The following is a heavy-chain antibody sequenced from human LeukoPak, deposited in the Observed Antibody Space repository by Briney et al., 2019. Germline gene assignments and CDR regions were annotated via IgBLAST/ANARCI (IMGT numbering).Heavy chain of an antibody. CDR1: GGSISSSSYY. CDR2: IYYSGST. J-gene: IGHJ5*02. Sequence: SETLSLTCTVSGGSISSSSYYWGWIRQPPGKGLEWIGSIYYSGSTYYNPSLKSRVTISVDTSKNQFSLKLSSVTAADTAVYYCARHRADYYDSSGYPRTWGQGTLVTVSS. V-gene: IGHV4-39*01. CDR3: ARHRADYYDSSGYPRT. D-gene: IGHD3-22*01.